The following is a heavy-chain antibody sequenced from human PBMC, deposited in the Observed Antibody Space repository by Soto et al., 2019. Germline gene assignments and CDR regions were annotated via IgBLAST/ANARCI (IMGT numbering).Heavy chain of an antibody. Sequence: GGSLRLSCAASGFTFSSYDMHWVRQATGKGLELVSAIGTAGDTYYPGSVKGRFTISRENAKNSLYLQMNSLRAGDTAVYYCARAVDYSNYGYAFDIWGQGTMVTVSS. J-gene: IGHJ3*02. CDR1: GFTFSSYD. V-gene: IGHV3-13*01. CDR2: IGTAGDT. CDR3: ARAVDYSNYGYAFDI. D-gene: IGHD4-4*01.